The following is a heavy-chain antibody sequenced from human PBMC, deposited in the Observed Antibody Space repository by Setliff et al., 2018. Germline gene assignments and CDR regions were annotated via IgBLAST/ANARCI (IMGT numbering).Heavy chain of an antibody. CDR2: ITWNGRTI. Sequence: LRLSCEVSGFNFDDYGMTWVRQVPGKGLEWVSTITWNGRTITYADSVKGRFIISKDNPKNSLSLQMNSLRPDDTAFYYCARARGVGTTSHHMDVWGKGTTVTVSS. CDR1: GFNFDDYG. V-gene: IGHV3-20*04. D-gene: IGHD2-8*01. CDR3: ARARGVGTTSHHMDV. J-gene: IGHJ6*03.